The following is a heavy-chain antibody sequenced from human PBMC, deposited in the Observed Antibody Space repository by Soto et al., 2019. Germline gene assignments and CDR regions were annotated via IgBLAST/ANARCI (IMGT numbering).Heavy chain of an antibody. D-gene: IGHD4-4*01. Sequence: SETLSLTCTVSGGSIRRSSYYWGWIRQPPGKGLEWIGSIYYSGSTYYNPSLKSRVIISVDTSKNQFSLKLSSVTAADTAVYYCANSLDYYYYMDVWGKGTTVTVSS. CDR3: ANSLDYYYYMDV. V-gene: IGHV4-39*01. CDR1: GGSIRRSSYY. CDR2: IYYSGST. J-gene: IGHJ6*03.